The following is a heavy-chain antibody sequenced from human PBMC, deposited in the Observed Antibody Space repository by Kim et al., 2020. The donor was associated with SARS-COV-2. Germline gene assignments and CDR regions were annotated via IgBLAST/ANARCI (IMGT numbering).Heavy chain of an antibody. Sequence: GGSLRLSCAASGFTFSSYAMHWVSQAPGKGLEWVALISYDGSNKYYADSVKGRFTISRDNSKNTLYLQMNSLRAEDTAVYYCARDSGGYLDYWGQGTLGT. CDR1: GFTFSSYA. CDR3: ARDSGGYLDY. CDR2: ISYDGSNK. J-gene: IGHJ4*02. D-gene: IGHD1-26*01. V-gene: IGHV3-30-3*01.